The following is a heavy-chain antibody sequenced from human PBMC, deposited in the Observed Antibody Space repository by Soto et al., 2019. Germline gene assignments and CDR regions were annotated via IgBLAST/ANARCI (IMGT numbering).Heavy chain of an antibody. J-gene: IGHJ4*02. CDR1: GFSFSTHY. D-gene: IGHD3-16*01. V-gene: IGHV3-48*01. Sequence: GGSLRLSCAASGFSFSTHYMNWVRQTPRKGLEWVSSINRDSTVIKYADSVKGRFTISRDNARNSLSLQMNSLRAEDTAVYYYLNGDYYVGPGTLVTVSS. CDR2: INRDSTVI. CDR3: LNGDYY.